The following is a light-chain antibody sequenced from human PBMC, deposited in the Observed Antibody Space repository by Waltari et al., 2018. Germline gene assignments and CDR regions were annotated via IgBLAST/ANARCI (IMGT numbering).Light chain of an antibody. CDR2: RDD. V-gene: IGLV3-1*01. CDR3: QAWDSSAFV. CDR1: KLGSKY. Sequence: SYEVTQPPSVSVSPRQRATITCSGEKLGSKYVSWYQQKSGQSPVLVIYRDDKRPSGIPGRVAGSNSGNTATLPISGTQPMDEADYYCQAWDSSAFVFGAGTKVTVL. J-gene: IGLJ1*01.